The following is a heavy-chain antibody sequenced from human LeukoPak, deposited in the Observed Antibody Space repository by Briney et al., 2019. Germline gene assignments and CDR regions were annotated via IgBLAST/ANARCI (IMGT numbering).Heavy chain of an antibody. CDR1: GYTFTSYG. CDR3: ARGQIVATMSHFDY. J-gene: IGHJ4*02. CDR2: ISAYNGNT. V-gene: IGHV1-18*01. D-gene: IGHD5-12*01. Sequence: GASVKVPCKASGYTFTSYGISWVRQAPGQGLEWMGWISAYNGNTNFAQKLQGRVTMTTDTSTSTAYMELRSLRSDDTAVYYCARGQIVATMSHFDYWGQGTLVTVSS.